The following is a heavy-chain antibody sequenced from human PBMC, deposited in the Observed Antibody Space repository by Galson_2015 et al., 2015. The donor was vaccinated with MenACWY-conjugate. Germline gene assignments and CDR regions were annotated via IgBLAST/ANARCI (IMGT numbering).Heavy chain of an antibody. J-gene: IGHJ6*01. CDR2: TYYRSKWNV. Sequence: CAISGDSVSSNSATWTWFRQSPAGGLEWLGRTYYRSKWNVDYAVSMKSRITINPDTSRNQFSLQLNSVTPEDAAVYYCAKYGAYVPPHNYRGVDVWGQGTTVIASS. D-gene: IGHD4-17*01. V-gene: IGHV6-1*01. CDR3: AKYGAYVPPHNYRGVDV. CDR1: GDSVSSNSAT.